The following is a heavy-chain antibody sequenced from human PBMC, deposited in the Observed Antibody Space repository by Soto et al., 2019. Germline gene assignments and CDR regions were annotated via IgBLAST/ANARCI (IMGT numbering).Heavy chain of an antibody. CDR1: GFTFSSYA. CDR2: ISGSGGST. J-gene: IGHJ4*02. D-gene: IGHD6-19*01. V-gene: IGHV3-23*01. Sequence: PGGSLRLSCAASGFTFSSYAMSWVRQAPGKGLEWVSAISGSGGSTYYADSVKGRFTISRDNSKNTLYLQMNSLRAEDTAVYYCANDPYSSGGYFDYWGQGTLVTVSS. CDR3: ANDPYSSGGYFDY.